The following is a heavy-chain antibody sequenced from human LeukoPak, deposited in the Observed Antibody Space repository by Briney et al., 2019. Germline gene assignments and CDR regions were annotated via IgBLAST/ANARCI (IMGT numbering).Heavy chain of an antibody. V-gene: IGHV3-21*01. J-gene: IGHJ4*02. CDR2: ISSSSSYI. CDR3: ARTREQWQVLDY. CDR1: GFTFSSYS. Sequence: GGSLRLSCAASGFTFSSYSMNWVRQAPGKGLEWVSSISSSSSYIYYADSVKGRFTISRGNAKNSLYLQMNSLRVEDTAVYYCARTREQWQVLDYWGPGTLVTVSS. D-gene: IGHD6-19*01.